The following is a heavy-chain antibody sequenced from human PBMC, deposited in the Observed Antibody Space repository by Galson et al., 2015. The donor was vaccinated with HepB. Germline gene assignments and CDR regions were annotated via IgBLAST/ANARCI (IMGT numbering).Heavy chain of an antibody. D-gene: IGHD3-3*01. Sequence: SLRLSCAASGFTFSSYWMSWVRQAPGKGLEWVANIKQDGSEKYYVDSVKGRFTISRDNAKNSLYLQMNSLRAEDTAVYYCARYPPLRFLEWFYFDCWGQGTLVTVSS. J-gene: IGHJ4*02. CDR2: IKQDGSEK. CDR1: GFTFSSYW. V-gene: IGHV3-7*03. CDR3: ARYPPLRFLEWFYFDC.